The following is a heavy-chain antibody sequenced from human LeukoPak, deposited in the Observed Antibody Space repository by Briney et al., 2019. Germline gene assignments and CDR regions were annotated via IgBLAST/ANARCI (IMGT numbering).Heavy chain of an antibody. Sequence: SQTLSLTCTVSGGSISSGCYYWSWIRRPDGKGLEWIGRIYTSGSTQYNPSLKSRVTISLDTSKNQFSLKLSSVTAADTAVYYCARADDYGLYFDYWGQGTLVTVSS. CDR2: IYTSGST. J-gene: IGHJ4*02. V-gene: IGHV4-61*02. CDR1: GGSISSGCYY. D-gene: IGHD4-17*01. CDR3: ARADDYGLYFDY.